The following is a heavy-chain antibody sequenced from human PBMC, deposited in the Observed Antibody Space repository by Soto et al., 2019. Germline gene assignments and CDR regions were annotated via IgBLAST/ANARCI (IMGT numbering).Heavy chain of an antibody. D-gene: IGHD2-21*02. V-gene: IGHV1-18*01. Sequence: AASVKVSCKASGYTFTSYGISWVRQAPGQGLEWMGWISAYNGNTNYAQKLQGRVTMTTDTSTSTAYMELRSLRSDDTAVYYCARDRNGNCGGDCYLYYYGMDVWGQGTTVTVSS. CDR2: ISAYNGNT. CDR1: GYTFTSYG. J-gene: IGHJ6*02. CDR3: ARDRNGNCGGDCYLYYYGMDV.